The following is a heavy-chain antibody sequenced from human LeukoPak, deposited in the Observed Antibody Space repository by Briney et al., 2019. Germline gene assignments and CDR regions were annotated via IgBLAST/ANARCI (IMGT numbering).Heavy chain of an antibody. Sequence: PSETLSLTCTVSGGSISSGSYYWSWIRQPAGKGLEWIGRIYTSGSTNYNPSLKSRVTISVDTSKNQFSLKLSPVTAADTAVYYCARGRSVSSRTNIVVVPAAIYAFDIWGQGTMVTVSS. CDR2: IYTSGST. CDR3: ARGRSVSSRTNIVVVPAAIYAFDI. D-gene: IGHD2-2*02. CDR1: GGSISSGSYY. J-gene: IGHJ3*02. V-gene: IGHV4-61*02.